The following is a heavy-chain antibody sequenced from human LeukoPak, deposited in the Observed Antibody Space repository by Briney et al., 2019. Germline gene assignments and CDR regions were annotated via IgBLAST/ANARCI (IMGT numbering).Heavy chain of an antibody. Sequence: PGGSLRLSCAASGFTFSSYGMHWVRQAPGKGLEWVAVISYDGSNKYYADSVKGRFTISRDNSKNTLYLQMNSLRAEDTAVYYCASRDGYYYYMDVWGKGTTVTVSS. V-gene: IGHV3-30*03. CDR1: GFTFSSYG. J-gene: IGHJ6*03. D-gene: IGHD5-24*01. CDR3: ASRDGYYYYMDV. CDR2: ISYDGSNK.